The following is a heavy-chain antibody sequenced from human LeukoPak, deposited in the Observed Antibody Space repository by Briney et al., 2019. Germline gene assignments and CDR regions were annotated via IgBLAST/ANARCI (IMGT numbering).Heavy chain of an antibody. V-gene: IGHV4-61*01. CDR1: GGSVSSGSYY. CDR3: ARTRAAPYGDYGIDY. CDR2: IYYSGST. D-gene: IGHD4-17*01. J-gene: IGHJ4*02. Sequence: SETLSLTCTVSGGSVSSGSYYWSWIRQPPGKGLEWIGYIYYSGSTNYNPSLKSRVTISVDTSKNQFSLKLSSVTAADTAVYYCARTRAAPYGDYGIDYWGQGTLVTVSS.